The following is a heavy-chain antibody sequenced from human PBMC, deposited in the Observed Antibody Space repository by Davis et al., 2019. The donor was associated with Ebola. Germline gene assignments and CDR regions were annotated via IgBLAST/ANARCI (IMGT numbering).Heavy chain of an antibody. Sequence: ASVKVSCKASAYTFTSYGISWVRQAPGQGLEWMGWINPHNGNTNYAQNVKGRVTMTTDTSTSTAYMEVGILRSDDTAVYYCARAQFPTTSDHWGQGTLVTVSS. CDR3: ARAQFPTTSDH. D-gene: IGHD1-1*01. CDR1: AYTFTSYG. V-gene: IGHV1-18*04. CDR2: INPHNGNT. J-gene: IGHJ4*02.